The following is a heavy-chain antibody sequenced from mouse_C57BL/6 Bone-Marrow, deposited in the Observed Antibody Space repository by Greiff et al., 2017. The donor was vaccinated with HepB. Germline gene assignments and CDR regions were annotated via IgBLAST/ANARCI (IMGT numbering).Heavy chain of an antibody. D-gene: IGHD2-3*01. V-gene: IGHV3-6*01. CDR1: GYSITSGYY. CDR3: ARQVYDGYRGTWFAY. Sequence: EVQLQQSGPGLVKPSQSLSLTCSVTGYSITSGYYWNWIRQFPGNKLEWMGYISYDGSNNYNPSLKNRISITRDTSKNQFFLKLNSVTTEDTATYYCARQVYDGYRGTWFAYWGQGTLVTVSA. CDR2: ISYDGSN. J-gene: IGHJ3*01.